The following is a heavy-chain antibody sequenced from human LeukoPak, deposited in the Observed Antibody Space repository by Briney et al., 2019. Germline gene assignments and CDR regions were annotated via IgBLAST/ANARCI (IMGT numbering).Heavy chain of an antibody. V-gene: IGHV4-59*01. CDR3: ARHGGHRITIFGVVKQYYFDY. D-gene: IGHD3-3*01. J-gene: IGHJ4*02. CDR1: SGSISGYY. Sequence: SETLSLTCTVSSGSISGYYWSWIRQPPGKGLEWVGYISYSGSTNYNPSLKSRVTISVDTSKNQFSLKLSSVTAADTAIYYCARHGGHRITIFGVVKQYYFDYWGQGTLVTVSS. CDR2: ISYSGST.